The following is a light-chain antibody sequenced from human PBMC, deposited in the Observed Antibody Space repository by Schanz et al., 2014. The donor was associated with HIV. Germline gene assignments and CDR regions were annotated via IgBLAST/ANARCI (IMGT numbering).Light chain of an antibody. Sequence: QSVLTQPPSASGSPGQSVTISCTGTSSDVGGYNYVSWYQQHPGKAPKLMIYEVTKRPSGVPDRFSGSKSGNTASLTVSGLQAEDEADYYCQSYDDRLSGSRVFGGGTKLTVL. J-gene: IGLJ3*02. CDR1: SSDVGGYNY. V-gene: IGLV2-8*01. CDR2: EVT. CDR3: QSYDDRLSGSRV.